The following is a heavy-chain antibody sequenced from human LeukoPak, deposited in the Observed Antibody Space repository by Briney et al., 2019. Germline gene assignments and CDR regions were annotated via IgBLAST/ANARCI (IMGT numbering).Heavy chain of an antibody. CDR2: ISSSSSTI. Sequence: PGGSLRLSCAASGLTFSSYSMNWVRQAPGKGLEWVSCISSSSSTIYYADSLKGRFTISRDNAKNSLYLQMNSLRDEDTAVYYCARDYNWGFDYWGQGTLVTVSS. J-gene: IGHJ4*02. CDR3: ARDYNWGFDY. CDR1: GLTFSSYS. D-gene: IGHD1-1*01. V-gene: IGHV3-48*02.